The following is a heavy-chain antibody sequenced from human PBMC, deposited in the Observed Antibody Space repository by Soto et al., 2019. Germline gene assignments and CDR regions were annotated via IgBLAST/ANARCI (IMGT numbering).Heavy chain of an antibody. D-gene: IGHD1-26*01. CDR3: VRVGTHHLGYFDS. V-gene: IGHV4-59*01. Sequence: PSETLSLTCTVSGGSIRSYYWSWLRQPPGKGLEWIGYIYYSGNTYSNPSLKSRVTISVDTSKNQFSLKLTSVTAADTAVYYCVRVGTHHLGYFDSWGQGTLVTAPQ. J-gene: IGHJ4*02. CDR1: GGSIRSYY. CDR2: IYYSGNT.